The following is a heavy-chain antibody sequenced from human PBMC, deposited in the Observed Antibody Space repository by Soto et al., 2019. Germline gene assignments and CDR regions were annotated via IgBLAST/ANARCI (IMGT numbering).Heavy chain of an antibody. V-gene: IGHV6-1*01. J-gene: IGHJ4*02. D-gene: IGHD2-15*01. CDR1: GDSVSSNSAA. CDR3: ASGADPELAVAPTQAVDY. Sequence: PTLSLTCAISGDSVSSNSAAWNGIRQSPSRGLEWLGRAYYRPKWYNDYAVSVKSRITINPDTSKNQFCLQLNAVTPEETAVDYCASGADPELAVAPTQAVDYWGPATLLPVSS. CDR2: AYYRPKWYN.